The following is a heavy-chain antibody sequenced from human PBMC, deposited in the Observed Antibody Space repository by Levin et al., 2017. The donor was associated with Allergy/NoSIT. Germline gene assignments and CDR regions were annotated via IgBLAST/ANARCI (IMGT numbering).Heavy chain of an antibody. Sequence: GGSLRLSCAASGFTFSSYAMSWVRQAPGKGLEWVSAISGSGGSTYYADSVKGRFTISRDNSKNTLYLQMNSLRAEDTAVYYCAKRAEWLCGGDCYSGLRVYYFDYWGQGTLVTVSS. CDR3: AKRAEWLCGGDCYSGLRVYYFDY. D-gene: IGHD2-21*01. CDR2: ISGSGGST. J-gene: IGHJ4*02. CDR1: GFTFSSYA. V-gene: IGHV3-23*01.